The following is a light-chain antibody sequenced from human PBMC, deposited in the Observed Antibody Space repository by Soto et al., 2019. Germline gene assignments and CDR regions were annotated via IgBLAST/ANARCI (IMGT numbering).Light chain of an antibody. CDR3: QQYETLPIT. CDR1: QDIGNY. V-gene: IGKV1-33*01. J-gene: IGKJ5*01. CDR2: DAS. Sequence: DIQMTQSPSSLSASVGDRVSITCQASQDIGNYLNWYQQIPGKAPKLLIFDASNLESGVPSRFSGRGSGTDFTFTISSLQPEDIATYYCQQYETLPITFGQGTRLEIK.